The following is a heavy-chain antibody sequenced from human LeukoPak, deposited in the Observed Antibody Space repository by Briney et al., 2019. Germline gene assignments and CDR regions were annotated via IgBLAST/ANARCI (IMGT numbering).Heavy chain of an antibody. CDR2: ISGSGGST. D-gene: IGHD4-17*01. J-gene: IGHJ4*02. CDR3: AAHPTVSTTPDY. CDR1: GFTFSSYA. V-gene: IGHV3-23*01. Sequence: PGGSLRLSCAASGFTFSSYAMSWVRQAPGKGLEWVSAISGSGGSTYYADSVKGRLTISRDNSKNTLYLQMNSLRAEDTAVYYCAAHPTVSTTPDYWGQGTLVTVSS.